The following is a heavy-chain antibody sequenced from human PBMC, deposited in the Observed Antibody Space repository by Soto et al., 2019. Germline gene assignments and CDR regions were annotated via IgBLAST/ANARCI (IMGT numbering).Heavy chain of an antibody. D-gene: IGHD2-21*01. CDR1: GDIVSTNTAA. CDR2: TYYRSKWFN. V-gene: IGHV6-1*01. J-gene: IGHJ6*02. Sequence: SQTLSLTCAISGDIVSTNTAAWNWIRQSPSRGLEWLGRTYYRSKWFNDYAESVKSRIIIKPDTSKNQFSLQLNSVTPEDTAVYYCAKARSEPGDYLNGLAVWGQGTTVTVSS. CDR3: AKARSEPGDYLNGLAV.